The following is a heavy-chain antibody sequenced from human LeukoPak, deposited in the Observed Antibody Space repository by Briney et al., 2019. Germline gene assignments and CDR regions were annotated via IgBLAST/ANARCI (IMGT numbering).Heavy chain of an antibody. CDR1: GFTFSSYG. D-gene: IGHD3-10*02. Sequence: PGGSLRLSCAASGFTFSSYGMHWVRQAPGKGLEWVAVISSDGRDKHHADSVKGRFTISRDNSKSTLYLQMNSLRADDTAVYYCAKDIAMSADYYFGNWGQGTLVTVSS. J-gene: IGHJ4*02. CDR2: ISSDGRDK. CDR3: AKDIAMSADYYFGN. V-gene: IGHV3-30*18.